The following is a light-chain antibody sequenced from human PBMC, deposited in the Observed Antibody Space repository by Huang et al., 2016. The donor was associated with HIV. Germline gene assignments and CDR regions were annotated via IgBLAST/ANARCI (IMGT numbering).Light chain of an antibody. J-gene: IGKJ1*01. Sequence: EIVMTQSPATLSVSPGERATLSCRASQSVSSNLAWYQQKPGQAPRLLIYAASTRATGIPARFRGRGSGTEFTLTISSLQSEDFAVYYCQQYNNWPRTFGQGTKVEIK. CDR2: AAS. CDR3: QQYNNWPRT. CDR1: QSVSSN. V-gene: IGKV3-15*01.